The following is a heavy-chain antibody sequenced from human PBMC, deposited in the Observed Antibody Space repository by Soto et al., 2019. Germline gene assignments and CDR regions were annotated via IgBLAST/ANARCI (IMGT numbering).Heavy chain of an antibody. D-gene: IGHD1-26*01. CDR3: AGSVGAKFHAFDI. CDR1: GYTFTSYA. V-gene: IGHV1-3*01. CDR2: INAGNGNT. J-gene: IGHJ3*02. Sequence: ASVKVSCKASGYTFTSYAMHWVRQAPGQRLEWMGWINAGNGNTKYSQKFQGRVTITRDTSASTAYMELSSLRSEDTAVYYCAGSVGAKFHAFDIWGQGTMVTVSS.